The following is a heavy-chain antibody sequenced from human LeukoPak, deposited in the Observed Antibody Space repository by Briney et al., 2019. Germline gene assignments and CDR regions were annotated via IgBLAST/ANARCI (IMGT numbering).Heavy chain of an antibody. CDR1: GYSISSGYY. CDR3: ARSTAARFGT. Sequence: PSETLSLTCAVSGYSISSGYYWGWIRQPPGKGLEWIGSIYHSGSTNYNPSLKSRVTISVDTSKNQFSLKLSSVTAADTAVYYCARSTAARFGTWGQGTLVTVSS. J-gene: IGHJ4*02. V-gene: IGHV4-38-2*01. D-gene: IGHD6-13*01. CDR2: IYHSGST.